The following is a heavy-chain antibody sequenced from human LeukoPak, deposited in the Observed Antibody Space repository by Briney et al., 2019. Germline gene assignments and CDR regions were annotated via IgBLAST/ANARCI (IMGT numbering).Heavy chain of an antibody. D-gene: IGHD2-2*01. CDR2: IRYDGSNK. CDR1: GFTFSSYG. CDR3: AKDVEDIVVVPAAIVHWFDP. Sequence: GGSLRLSCAASGFTFSSYGMHWVRQAPGKGLEWEAFIRYDGSNKYYADSVKGRFTISRDNSKNTLYLQMNSLRAEDTAVYYCAKDVEDIVVVPAAIVHWFDPWGQGTLVTVSS. J-gene: IGHJ5*02. V-gene: IGHV3-30*02.